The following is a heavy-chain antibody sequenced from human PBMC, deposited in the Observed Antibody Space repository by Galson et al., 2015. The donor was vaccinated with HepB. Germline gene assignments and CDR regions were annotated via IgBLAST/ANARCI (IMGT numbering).Heavy chain of an antibody. CDR2: VHSSGST. D-gene: IGHD3-16*01. CDR1: GDSVSGGSHF. J-gene: IGHJ4*02. CDR3: AREGGY. V-gene: IGHV4-61*01. Sequence: SETLSLTCKVSGDSVSGGSHFWTWIRQPPGKRLEWMGYVHSSGSTDYNPSLKSRVTMSLDMSNNQFSLRLTSVTAADTAVYSCAREGGYWGRGILVTVSS.